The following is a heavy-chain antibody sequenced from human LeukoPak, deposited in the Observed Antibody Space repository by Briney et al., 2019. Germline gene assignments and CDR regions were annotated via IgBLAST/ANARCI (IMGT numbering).Heavy chain of an antibody. CDR2: IYYSGST. D-gene: IGHD2-2*02. CDR3: ARHHNYQLLYRGYSGFHGWFDP. Sequence: GSLRLSCAASGFTFSSYAMSWVRQPPGKGLEWIGSIYYSGSTYYNPSLKSRVTISVDTSKNQFSLKLSSVTAADTAVYYCARHHNYQLLYRGYSGFHGWFDPWGQGTLVTVSS. CDR1: GFTFSSYA. V-gene: IGHV4-39*01. J-gene: IGHJ5*02.